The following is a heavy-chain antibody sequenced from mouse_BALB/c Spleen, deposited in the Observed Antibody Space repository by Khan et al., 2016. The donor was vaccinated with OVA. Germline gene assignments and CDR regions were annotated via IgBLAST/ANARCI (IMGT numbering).Heavy chain of an antibody. CDR3: ARNGYDSSYAMDY. V-gene: IGHV1-18*01. D-gene: IGHD2-2*01. CDR2: INPYNGGT. J-gene: IGHJ4*01. CDR1: GYSFTGYT. Sequence: VQLKESGPELVKPGASMKISCKASGYSFTGYTMNWVKQSHGKNLEWIGLINPYNGGTSYNQKFKGKATLTVDKSSSTAYMELLSLTSEDSAVYYCARNGYDSSYAMDYWGQGTSVTVSS.